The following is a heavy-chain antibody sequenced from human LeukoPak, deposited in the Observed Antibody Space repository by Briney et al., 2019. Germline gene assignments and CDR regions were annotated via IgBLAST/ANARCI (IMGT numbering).Heavy chain of an antibody. Sequence: GGSLILSCAASVFTLEDYPMHWVRQAPARGVERVSLISGDDGSTYYADCEKRRFHISRHNHKNSLSVQMKIVRTDHTFLYYCAKDRGGRGLQFFDAFDIWGQRKMVTVSS. V-gene: IGHV3-43*01. CDR2: ISGDDGST. D-gene: IGHD5-24*01. J-gene: IGHJ3*02. CDR1: VFTLEDYP. CDR3: AKDRGGRGLQFFDAFDI.